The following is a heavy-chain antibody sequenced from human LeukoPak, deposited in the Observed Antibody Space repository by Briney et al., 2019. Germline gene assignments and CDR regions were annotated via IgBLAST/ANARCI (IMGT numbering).Heavy chain of an antibody. Sequence: GGSLRLSCAASGFTFSDYYMSWIRQAPGKGLEWVSYISSSGSTIYYADSVKGRFTIPRDNAKNSLYLQMNSLRAEDTAVYYCARDERIFGLRAFDIWGQGTMVTVSS. CDR1: GFTFSDYY. J-gene: IGHJ3*02. CDR2: ISSSGSTI. CDR3: ARDERIFGLRAFDI. D-gene: IGHD2/OR15-2a*01. V-gene: IGHV3-11*04.